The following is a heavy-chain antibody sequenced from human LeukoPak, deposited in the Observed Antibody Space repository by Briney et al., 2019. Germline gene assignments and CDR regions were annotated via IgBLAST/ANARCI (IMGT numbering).Heavy chain of an antibody. CDR3: ARESRSRYSSGWYPGDY. J-gene: IGHJ4*02. CDR2: ISAYNGNT. CDR1: GYTFTSYG. Sequence: ASVKVSCKASGYTFTSYGISWVRQAPGQGLEWMGWISAYNGNTNYAQKFQGRVTVTRDTSISTAYMELSRLRSDDTAVYYCARESRSRYSSGWYPGDYWGQGTLVTVSS. D-gene: IGHD6-19*01. V-gene: IGHV1-18*01.